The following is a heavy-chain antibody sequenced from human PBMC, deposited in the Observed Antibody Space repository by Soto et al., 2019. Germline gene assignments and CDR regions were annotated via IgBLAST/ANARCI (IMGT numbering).Heavy chain of an antibody. CDR3: AKRLNTYYFDY. Sequence: EVQLLESGGGLVQPGGSLRLSCAASGFTFSSYAMNWVRQAPGKGLEWVSAISASGSSTFHADSVKGRFTISRDNSQSTLYLQMKSLRAEDTAVYYCAKRLNTYYFDYWGQGTLVTVSS. CDR1: GFTFSSYA. D-gene: IGHD2-21*02. V-gene: IGHV3-23*01. CDR2: ISASGSST. J-gene: IGHJ4*02.